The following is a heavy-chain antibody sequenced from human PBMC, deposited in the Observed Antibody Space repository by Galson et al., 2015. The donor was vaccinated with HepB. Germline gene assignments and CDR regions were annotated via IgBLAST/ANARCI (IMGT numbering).Heavy chain of an antibody. Sequence: SLRLSCAASAFTFSAYAMIWVRQAPGKGLEWVSYINVGSTTMYYADSVKGRFIISRDNAKNLLYLQMNSLRDADTAVYYCARDGVVGAPVDYWGRGTLVTVSS. V-gene: IGHV3-48*02. CDR3: ARDGVVGAPVDY. J-gene: IGHJ4*02. D-gene: IGHD1-26*01. CDR2: INVGSTTM. CDR1: AFTFSAYA.